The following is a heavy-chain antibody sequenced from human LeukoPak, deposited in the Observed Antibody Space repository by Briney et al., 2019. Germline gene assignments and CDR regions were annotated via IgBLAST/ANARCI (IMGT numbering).Heavy chain of an antibody. CDR2: IKQDGSEK. CDR1: GFTFSSYW. D-gene: IGHD6-19*01. V-gene: IGHV3-7*01. CDR3: ARELLAVAGTNYYYYGMDV. Sequence: GSLRPSCAASGFTFSSYWMSWVRQAPGKGLEWVANIKQDGSEKYYVDSVKGRFTISRDNAKNSLYLQMNSLRAEDTAVYYCARELLAVAGTNYYYYGMDVWGQGTTVTVSS. J-gene: IGHJ6*02.